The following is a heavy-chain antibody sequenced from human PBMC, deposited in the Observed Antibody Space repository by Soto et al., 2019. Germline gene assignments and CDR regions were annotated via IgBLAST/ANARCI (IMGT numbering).Heavy chain of an antibody. Sequence: LRLSCTASGXNTRFYSMSWVRQTPGKGLEWVAALSRSGGATYYADSVRGRFTISRDASKDTLFLQMSNLRAEDTALYYCSKGEMSTIRNSFDPWGQGTLVTVSS. CDR2: LSRSGGAT. D-gene: IGHD1-7*01. CDR3: SKGEMSTIRNSFDP. CDR1: GXNTRFYS. J-gene: IGHJ5*02. V-gene: IGHV3-23*01.